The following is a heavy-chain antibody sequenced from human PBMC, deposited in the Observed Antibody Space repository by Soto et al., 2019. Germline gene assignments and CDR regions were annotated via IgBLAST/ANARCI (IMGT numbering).Heavy chain of an antibody. J-gene: IGHJ4*02. CDR1: DGSSNNYY. V-gene: IGHV4-34*01. CDR2: INHSGST. D-gene: IGHD3-10*01. Sequence: SETLSLTCAVYDGSSNNYYWSWIRQPPGKGLEWIGEINHSGSTNYNASLKSRVTISEDTSKKQFSLELRFVTAADTAVYYCARGGLIRGVHYYWGQGTLVTVSS. CDR3: ARGGLIRGVHYY.